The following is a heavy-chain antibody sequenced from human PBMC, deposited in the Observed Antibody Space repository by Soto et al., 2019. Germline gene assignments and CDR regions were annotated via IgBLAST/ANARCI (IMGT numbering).Heavy chain of an antibody. Sequence: EVHLVESGGALVQPGGSLRLSCAASGFTFSDYWMTWVRQTPGKGLEGVANMNQDGSEQYYLDSVKGRFTISRDSDKNSLYLQMSNLRGEDTAVYYCTRDLNRDCWPWGQGNQVIVSS. V-gene: IGHV3-7*04. J-gene: IGHJ5*02. CDR1: GFTFSDYW. CDR2: MNQDGSEQ. CDR3: TRDLNRDCWP. D-gene: IGHD3-3*01.